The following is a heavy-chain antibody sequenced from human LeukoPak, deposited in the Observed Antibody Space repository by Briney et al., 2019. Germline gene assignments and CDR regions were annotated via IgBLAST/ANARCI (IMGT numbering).Heavy chain of an antibody. J-gene: IGHJ4*02. CDR2: ISGSGGST. CDR3: AKEGSTMIVVVITTYFDY. V-gene: IGHV3-23*01. CDR1: GFTFSSYA. Sequence: GGSLRLSCAASGFTFSSYAMSWVRQAPRKGLEWVSAISGSGGSTYYADSVKGRFTISRDNSKNTLYLQMNSLRAEDTAVYYCAKEGSTMIVVVITTYFDYWGQGTLVTVSS. D-gene: IGHD3-22*01.